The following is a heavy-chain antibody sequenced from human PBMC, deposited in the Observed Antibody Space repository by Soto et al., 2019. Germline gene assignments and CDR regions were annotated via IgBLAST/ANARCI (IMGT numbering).Heavy chain of an antibody. CDR3: ARGSFWSGYQYYFDY. CDR2: IKQDGSEK. CDR1: GFTFSSYW. V-gene: IGHV3-7*04. J-gene: IGHJ4*02. Sequence: GGSLRLSCAASGFTFSSYWMSWVRQAPGKGLEWVANIKQDGSEKYYVDSVKSRFTISRDNAKNSLYLQMNSLRAEDTAVYYCARGSFWSGYQYYFDYWGQGTLVTVSS. D-gene: IGHD3-3*01.